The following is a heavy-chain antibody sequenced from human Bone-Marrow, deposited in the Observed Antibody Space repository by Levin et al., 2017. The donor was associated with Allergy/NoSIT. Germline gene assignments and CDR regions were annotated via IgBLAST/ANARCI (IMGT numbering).Heavy chain of an antibody. J-gene: IGHJ4*02. CDR3: AKVGLAGKMEDNFDY. Sequence: AGGSLRLSCAASGFTFSSYAMSWVRQAPGKGLEWVSAISGSGGSTYYADSVKGRFTISRDNSKNTLYLQMNSLRAEDTAVYYCAKVGLAGKMEDNFDYWGQGTLVTVSS. D-gene: IGHD6-19*01. CDR1: GFTFSSYA. CDR2: ISGSGGST. V-gene: IGHV3-23*01.